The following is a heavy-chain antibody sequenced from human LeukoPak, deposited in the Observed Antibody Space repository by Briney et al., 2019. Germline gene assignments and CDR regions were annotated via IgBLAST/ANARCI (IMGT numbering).Heavy chain of an antibody. J-gene: IGHJ5*02. CDR2: ISGGGGNT. CDR3: AKAFLFNWNHETGGWFDT. Sequence: GGSLRLSCAAPGFTFSDHAMSWVRQAPGKGLEWGSGISGGGGNTYHADSVKGRFTISRDNSKNTLYFQMDSLRAEDTAVYYCAKAFLFNWNHETGGWFDTWGQGTLVTVSS. CDR1: GFTFSDHA. D-gene: IGHD1-14*01. V-gene: IGHV3-23*01.